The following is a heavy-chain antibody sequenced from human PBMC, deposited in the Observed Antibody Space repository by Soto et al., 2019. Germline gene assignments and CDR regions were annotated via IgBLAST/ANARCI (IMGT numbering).Heavy chain of an antibody. Sequence: HVQLVESGGGVVQPGRSLRLSCAASGFTFSGLGMHWVRQAPGKGLEWVAVIRYDGSNIYYADAVKGRFTISRDNSKDTLYLQMNSLRADDTAVYYCARDEVGHTTFFGYFDYWGQGTLVTVSS. CDR1: GFTFSGLG. CDR3: ARDEVGHTTFFGYFDY. J-gene: IGHJ4*02. V-gene: IGHV3-33*01. CDR2: IRYDGSNI. D-gene: IGHD1-26*01.